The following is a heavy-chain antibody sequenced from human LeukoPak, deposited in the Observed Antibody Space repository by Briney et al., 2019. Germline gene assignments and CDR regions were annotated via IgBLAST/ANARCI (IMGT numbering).Heavy chain of an antibody. V-gene: IGHV4-4*02. CDR3: ARDTPGAAAGGFDY. CDR2: IYHSGST. Sequence: SETLSLTCAVSGGSISSSNWWSWVRQPPGKGLEWIGEIYHSGSTNYNPSLKSRVTISVDKSKNQFSLKLSSVTAADTAVYYCARDTPGAAAGGFDYWGQGTLVTVSS. J-gene: IGHJ4*02. CDR1: GGSISSSNW. D-gene: IGHD6-13*01.